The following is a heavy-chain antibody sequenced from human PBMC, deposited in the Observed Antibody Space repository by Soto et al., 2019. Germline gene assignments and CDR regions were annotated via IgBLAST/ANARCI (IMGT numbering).Heavy chain of an antibody. CDR2: IYTSGST. D-gene: IGHD3-22*01. CDR3: AGDLWGGGYSPRLYYYYYGMDV. Sequence: SETLSLTCTVSGGSISSYYWSWIRQPAGKGLEWIGRIYTSGSTNYNPSLKSRVTMSVDTSKNQFSLKLSSVTAADTAVYYCAGDLWGGGYSPRLYYYYYGMDVWGQGTTVTVSS. V-gene: IGHV4-4*07. CDR1: GGSISSYY. J-gene: IGHJ6*02.